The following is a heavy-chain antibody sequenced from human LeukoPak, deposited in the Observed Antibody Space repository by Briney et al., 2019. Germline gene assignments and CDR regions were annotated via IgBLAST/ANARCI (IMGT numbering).Heavy chain of an antibody. CDR3: ARRAGAYSHPYDY. D-gene: IGHD4/OR15-4a*01. CDR2: IDYSGGSS. Sequence: GGSLRLSCTVSGFTLSSYEMSWIRQAPGKGLEWVSSIDYSGGSSYYADSVKGRFTISRDDSKNTLYLQMNSLRAEDTAVYYCARRAGAYSHPYDYWGQGTLVTVSS. J-gene: IGHJ4*02. V-gene: IGHV3-23*01. CDR1: GFTLSSYE.